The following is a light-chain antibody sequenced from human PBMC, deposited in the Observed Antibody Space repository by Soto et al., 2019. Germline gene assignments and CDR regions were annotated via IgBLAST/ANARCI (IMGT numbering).Light chain of an antibody. J-gene: IGLJ1*01. CDR3: CSYAGTFYV. Sequence: QSVLTQPRSVSGSPGQSVTISCTGTSSDFGGYNYVSWYQHHPGKAPKLMIYDVSERPSGVPDRFSGSKSGNTASLTISGLQAEDEADYFWCSYAGTFYVFGTGTKVTVL. CDR2: DVS. CDR1: SSDFGGYNY. V-gene: IGLV2-11*01.